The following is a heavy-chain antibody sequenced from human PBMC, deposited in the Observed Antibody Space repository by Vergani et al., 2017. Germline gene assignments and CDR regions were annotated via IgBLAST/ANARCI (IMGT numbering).Heavy chain of an antibody. J-gene: IGHJ6*03. CDR2: IFSSGPT. CDR1: GGSISSGDHC. CDR3: ARVDTQVPATSHFYYMDV. D-gene: IGHD5-18*01. Sequence: QVQLQESGPGVVKPSQTLSLTCAVSGGSISSGDHCWTWIRQRPGKGLPWIGYIFSSGPTYDNPSLRSRLTISVDTSQNQFSLKLRSVTAADTAVYYCARVDTQVPATSHFYYMDVWPKQNTV. V-gene: IGHV4-31*11.